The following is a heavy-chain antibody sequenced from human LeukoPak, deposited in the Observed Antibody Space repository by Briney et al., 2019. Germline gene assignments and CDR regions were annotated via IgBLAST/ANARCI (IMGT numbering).Heavy chain of an antibody. Sequence: GASVKVSCKASGYTFTSYGISWVRQAPGQGLEWMGGIIPIFGTANYAPKFQGRVTITADKSTSTAYMELSSLRSEDTAVYYCARSYYDSSGYSFFDYWGQGTLVTVSS. D-gene: IGHD3-22*01. CDR1: GYTFTSYG. V-gene: IGHV1-69*06. CDR3: ARSYYDSSGYSFFDY. CDR2: IIPIFGTA. J-gene: IGHJ4*02.